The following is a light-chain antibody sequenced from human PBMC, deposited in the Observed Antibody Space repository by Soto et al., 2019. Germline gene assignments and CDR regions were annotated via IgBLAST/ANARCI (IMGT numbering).Light chain of an antibody. V-gene: IGKV1-12*01. CDR3: QQGNNFPFT. J-gene: IGKJ3*01. Sequence: DIQITQSPSSVSASVGDRVTVTCRTSRNVSSWLAWYQQTPEKAPKLMIHGASTLQPGVPSRFSGNGSGTEFSLNISSLQPEDFATYFCQQGNNFPFTLGPGTKGEIK. CDR1: RNVSSW. CDR2: GAS.